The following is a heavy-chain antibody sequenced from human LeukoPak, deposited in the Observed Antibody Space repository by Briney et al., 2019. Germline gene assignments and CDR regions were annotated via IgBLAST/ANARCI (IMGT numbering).Heavy chain of an antibody. V-gene: IGHV3-30-3*01. J-gene: IGHJ3*02. CDR1: GFTFSSYA. CDR3: AKGFDDFDI. D-gene: IGHD3-9*01. CDR2: ISYDGSNK. Sequence: GGSLRLSCAASGFTFSSYAMHWVRQAPGKGLEWVAVISYDGSNKCYADSVKGRFTTSRDNSKNTLYLQMNSLRAEDTAVYYCAKGFDDFDIWGQGTMVTVSS.